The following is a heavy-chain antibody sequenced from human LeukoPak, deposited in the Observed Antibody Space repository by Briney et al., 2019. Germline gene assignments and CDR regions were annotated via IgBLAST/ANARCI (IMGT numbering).Heavy chain of an antibody. D-gene: IGHD3-10*01. Sequence: SQTLSLTCAISGDSVSSNSAAWNWIRQSPSRGLERLGRTYYRSKWYNDYAVSVKSRITINPDTSKNQFSLQLNSVTPEDTAVYYCARGPMVRGVIIYNWFDPWGQGTLVTVSS. CDR2: TYYRSKWYN. V-gene: IGHV6-1*01. CDR3: ARGPMVRGVIIYNWFDP. CDR1: GDSVSSNSAA. J-gene: IGHJ5*02.